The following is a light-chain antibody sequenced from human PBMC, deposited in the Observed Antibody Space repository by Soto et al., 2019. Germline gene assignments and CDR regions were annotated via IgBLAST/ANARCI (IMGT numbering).Light chain of an antibody. Sequence: EIVLTQSPATLSLSPGESATLSCRTSQSVSSYLAWYQHKPGQPPRLLIYGASNRATGIPARFSGSGSGTDFTLTITSLEPEDFAVYYCQQRGSWRTFGQGTKLEIK. V-gene: IGKV3-11*01. CDR1: QSVSSY. CDR2: GAS. J-gene: IGKJ2*01. CDR3: QQRGSWRT.